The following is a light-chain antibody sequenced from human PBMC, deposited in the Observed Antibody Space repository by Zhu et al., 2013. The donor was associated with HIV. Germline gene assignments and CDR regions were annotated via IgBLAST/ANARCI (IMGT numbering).Light chain of an antibody. CDR2: GAS. Sequence: EIVLTQSPGTLSLSPGERATLSCRASRSFSSTYLAWYQQKPGQAPRLLIYGASTRATGIPARFSGSGSGTEFTLTISSLQSEDFAVYYCQQYNNWPPWTFGQGTKVEIK. J-gene: IGKJ1*01. CDR3: QQYNNWPPWT. CDR1: RSFSSTY. V-gene: IGKV3-15*01.